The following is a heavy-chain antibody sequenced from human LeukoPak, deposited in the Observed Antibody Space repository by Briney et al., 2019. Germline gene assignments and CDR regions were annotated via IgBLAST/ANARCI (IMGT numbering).Heavy chain of an antibody. CDR1: GYTFNSYG. CDR2: ISAHNGNT. CDR3: ARDKGTVATYYYYYMDV. J-gene: IGHJ6*03. Sequence: GASVKVSCKASGYTFNSYGISWVRQAPGRGLEWMGWISAHNGNTNYEEKVQGRVTMTTDTSTSTAYMELRSLRSDDTAVYYCARDKGTVATYYYYYMDVWGKGTTVTVSS. V-gene: IGHV1-18*01. D-gene: IGHD6-19*01.